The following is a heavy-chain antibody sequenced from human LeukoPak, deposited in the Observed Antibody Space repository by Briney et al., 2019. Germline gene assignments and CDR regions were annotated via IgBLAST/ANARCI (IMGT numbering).Heavy chain of an antibody. CDR2: ISSNGDFI. D-gene: IGHD2-15*01. V-gene: IGHV3-21*01. Sequence: GGSLRLSCAASGCTFSSYTMNWVRQAPGKVLEWVSSISSNGDFIYYADSVKGRFTISRDNAQNSLYLHMNSLRAEDTAVYYCVSPIIVVMIDATDYWGQGTLVTVSS. CDR3: VSPIIVVMIDATDY. CDR1: GCTFSSYT. J-gene: IGHJ4*02.